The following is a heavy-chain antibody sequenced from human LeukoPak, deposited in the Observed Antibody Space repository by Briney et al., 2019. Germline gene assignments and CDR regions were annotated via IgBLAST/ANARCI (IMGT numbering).Heavy chain of an antibody. J-gene: IGHJ1*01. CDR1: GGTFSSYA. CDR2: IIPIFGTA. Sequence: SVKVSCKASGGTFSSYAISWVRQAPGQGLECMGRIIPIFGTANYAQKFQGRVTITTDESTSTAYMELSSLRSEDTAVYYCARYYYDSSGYYYEYFQHWGQGTLVTVSS. D-gene: IGHD3-22*01. CDR3: ARYYYDSSGYYYEYFQH. V-gene: IGHV1-69*05.